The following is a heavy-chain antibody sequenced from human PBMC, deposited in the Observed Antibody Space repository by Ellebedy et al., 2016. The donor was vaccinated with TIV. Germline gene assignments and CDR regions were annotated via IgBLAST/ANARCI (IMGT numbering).Heavy chain of an antibody. D-gene: IGHD2-8*01. Sequence: AASVKVSCKASGYTFTGYYMHWVRQAPGQGLEWMGWINPNSGGTNYAQKFQGRVTMTRDTSINTAYMGLRRLRSDGTAVYYCARGMAPYGMDVWGQGTTVTVSS. CDR3: ARGMAPYGMDV. V-gene: IGHV1-2*02. CDR2: INPNSGGT. CDR1: GYTFTGYY. J-gene: IGHJ6*02.